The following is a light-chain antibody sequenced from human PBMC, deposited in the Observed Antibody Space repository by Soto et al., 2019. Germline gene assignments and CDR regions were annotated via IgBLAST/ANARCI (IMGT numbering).Light chain of an antibody. CDR1: SSDVGSYNL. CDR3: CSYAGSSTFAYV. Sequence: QSALTQPASVSGSPGQSITISCTGTSSDVGSYNLVSWYQQHPGKAPKLLIYEGSKRPSGVPNRFSGSKSGNTASLTISGLQAEDEADYYCCSYAGSSTFAYVFGTGTKLT. V-gene: IGLV2-23*03. J-gene: IGLJ1*01. CDR2: EGS.